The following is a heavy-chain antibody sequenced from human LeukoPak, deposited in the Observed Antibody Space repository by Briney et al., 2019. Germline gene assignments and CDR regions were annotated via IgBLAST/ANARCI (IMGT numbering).Heavy chain of an antibody. CDR1: GGSISSSSYY. CDR2: IYYSGST. D-gene: IGHD3-22*01. J-gene: IGHJ2*01. Sequence: PSETLSLTCTVSGGSISSSSYYWGWIRQSPGKGLEWIGRIYYSGSTYYSPSLKSRVTISVDTSKNQLSLKLSSVTAADTAVYYCAGHLVIMIGYWYFDLWGRGTLVTVSS. CDR3: AGHLVIMIGYWYFDL. V-gene: IGHV4-39*01.